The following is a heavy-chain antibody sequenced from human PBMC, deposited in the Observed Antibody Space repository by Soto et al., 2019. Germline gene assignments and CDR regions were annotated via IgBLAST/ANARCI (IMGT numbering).Heavy chain of an antibody. CDR3: ARXMDEGQVTNYYYYGMDV. V-gene: IGHV3-21*01. Sequence: GGSLRLSCAASGFTFSSYSMNWVRQAPGKGLEWVSSISSSSSYIYYADSVKGRFTISRDNAKNSLYLQMNSLRAEDTAVYYCARXMDEGQVTNYYYYGMDVWGQGTTVTVSS. J-gene: IGHJ6*02. CDR2: ISSSSSYI. D-gene: IGHD3-10*01. CDR1: GFTFSSYS.